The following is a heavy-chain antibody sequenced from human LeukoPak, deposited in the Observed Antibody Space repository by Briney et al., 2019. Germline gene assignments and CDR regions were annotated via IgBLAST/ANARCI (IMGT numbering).Heavy chain of an antibody. D-gene: IGHD4-17*01. CDR1: GFTFSSYG. CDR3: AKSYGANYFDY. V-gene: IGHV3-30*02. CDR2: IRYDESNN. J-gene: IGHJ4*02. Sequence: PGGSLRLSCAASGFTFSSYGMHWVRQAPGKGLEWVAFIRYDESNNYYADSVKGRFTISRDNSKNTMYPQMNSLRAEDTAVYYCAKSYGANYFDYWGQGTLVIVSS.